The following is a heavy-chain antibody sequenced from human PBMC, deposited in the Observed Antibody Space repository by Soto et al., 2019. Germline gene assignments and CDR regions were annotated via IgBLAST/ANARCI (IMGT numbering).Heavy chain of an antibody. CDR2: ISGYNGNT. CDR1: GYTFTNYG. Sequence: QIQLVQSGAEVQKPGASVKVSCKTSGYTFTNYGVNWVRQAPGQGLEWMGWISGYNGNTYYVKKLQGRLSMATDTTTSTAYRELRSLRSDDTAVYYCARESWQWLDYWGPGTRVTVSS. D-gene: IGHD3-22*01. CDR3: ARESWQWLDY. J-gene: IGHJ4*02. V-gene: IGHV1-18*01.